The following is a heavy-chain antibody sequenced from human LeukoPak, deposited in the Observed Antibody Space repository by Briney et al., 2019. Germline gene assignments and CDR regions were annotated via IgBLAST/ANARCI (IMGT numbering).Heavy chain of an antibody. D-gene: IGHD5-18*01. CDR1: GYTFTSYA. CDR3: ARAGLAWVLVDTAMVDSWFDP. CDR2: INTNTGNP. V-gene: IGHV7-4-1*02. Sequence: GAPVKVSCKASGYTFTSYAMNWVRQAPGQGLEWMGWINTNTGNPTYAQGFTGRFVFSLDTSVSTAYLQISSLKAEDTAVYYCARAGLAWVLVDTAMVDSWFDPWGQGTLVTVSS. J-gene: IGHJ5*02.